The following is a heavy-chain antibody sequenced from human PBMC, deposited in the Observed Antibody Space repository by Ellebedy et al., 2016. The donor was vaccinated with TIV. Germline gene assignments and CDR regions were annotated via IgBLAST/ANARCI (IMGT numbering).Heavy chain of an antibody. CDR3: ARDYDQRNTGLIVGGFND. CDR1: GFIFDIYG. J-gene: IGHJ1*01. D-gene: IGHD1/OR15-1a*01. Sequence: GESLKISCVTSGFIFDIYGMHWVRQAPGKGLEWLAVIWYDGSKEYYADSVKGRFSISRDNSKNTVYLQLNSLRVEDTDVYYCARDYDQRNTGLIVGGFNDWGQGTLVSVSS. CDR2: IWYDGSKE. V-gene: IGHV3-33*08.